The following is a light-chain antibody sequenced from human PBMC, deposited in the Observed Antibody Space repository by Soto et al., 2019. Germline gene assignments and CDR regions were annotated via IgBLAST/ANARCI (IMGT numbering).Light chain of an antibody. CDR3: QQCNSYPWT. V-gene: IGKV1-5*01. Sequence: IKMTQSPSTLSASVGDRVTITFLASQTIGTWLAWYQQKPGKAPELLIYAASTLQSGVPSRFSGSGSGTEFTLTISSLQPDDFATYYCQQCNSYPWTFGQGTMVDI. J-gene: IGKJ1*01. CDR1: QTIGTW. CDR2: AAS.